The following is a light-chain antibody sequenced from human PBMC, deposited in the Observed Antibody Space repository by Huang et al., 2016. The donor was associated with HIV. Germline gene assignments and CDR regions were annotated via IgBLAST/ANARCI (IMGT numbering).Light chain of an antibody. J-gene: IGKJ1*01. Sequence: EIVLTQSPGTLSLSPGERATLSCRASQSVSSSYLAWYQQKPGQAPRLLIYSASSRATGIPDRFSGSGSGTDFTLTISRLEPGDFAVYYCQQYGSSPGTFGQGTKVEIK. CDR2: SAS. CDR3: QQYGSSPGT. CDR1: QSVSSSY. V-gene: IGKV3-20*01.